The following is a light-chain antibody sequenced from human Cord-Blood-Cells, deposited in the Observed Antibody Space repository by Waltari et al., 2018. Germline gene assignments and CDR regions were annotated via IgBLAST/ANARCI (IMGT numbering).Light chain of an antibody. V-gene: IGKV3-11*01. J-gene: IGKJ4*01. Sequence: EIVLTQSPATLSLSPGERATLSCRASQSVSSYLAWYQQKPGQAHRLLIYDASNRATGIPARFSGSGSGTDFTLTISSLEPEDFAVYYCQQRSNWPPGFTFGGGTKVEIK. CDR3: QQRSNWPPGFT. CDR1: QSVSSY. CDR2: DAS.